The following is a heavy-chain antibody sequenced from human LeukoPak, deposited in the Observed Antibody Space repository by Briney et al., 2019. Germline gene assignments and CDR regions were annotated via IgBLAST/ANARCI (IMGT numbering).Heavy chain of an antibody. CDR2: IYHSGST. CDR1: GGSISSTNW. J-gene: IGHJ4*02. CDR3: ARGHDYGDESFPADY. V-gene: IGHV4-4*02. D-gene: IGHD4-17*01. Sequence: SSGTLSLTCAVSGGSISSTNWWSWVRQPPGKGLEWIGQIYHSGSTNYNPSLKSRVTISVDKSKNQFSLKLSSVTAADTAVYYCARGHDYGDESFPADYWGQGTLVTVSS.